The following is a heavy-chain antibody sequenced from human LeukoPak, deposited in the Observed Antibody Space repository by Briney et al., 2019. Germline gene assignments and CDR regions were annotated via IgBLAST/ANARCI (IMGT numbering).Heavy chain of an antibody. J-gene: IGHJ6*02. CDR2: FDPEDGET. CDR3: ATDSDYDSSGYRGFYYYYGMDV. V-gene: IGHV1-24*01. CDR1: GYTLTELS. Sequence: ASVKVSCKVSGYTLTELSMHWVRQAPGKGLEWMGGFDPEDGETIYAQKFQGRVTMTEDTSTDTAYMGLSSLRSEDTAVYYCATDSDYDSSGYRGFYYYYGMDVWGQGTTVTVSS. D-gene: IGHD3-22*01.